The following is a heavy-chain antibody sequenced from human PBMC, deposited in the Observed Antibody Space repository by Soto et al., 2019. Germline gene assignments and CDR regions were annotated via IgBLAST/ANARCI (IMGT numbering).Heavy chain of an antibody. CDR3: AIRAAADYYFDY. CDR2: INHSGST. J-gene: IGHJ4*02. V-gene: IGHV4-34*01. CDR1: GGSFSGYY. D-gene: IGHD6-13*01. Sequence: PSETLSLTCAVYGGSFSGYYWSWIRQPPGKGLEWIGEINHSGSTNYNPSLKSRVTISVDTSKNQFSLKLSSVTAADTAVYYCAIRAAADYYFDYWGQGTLVTVSS.